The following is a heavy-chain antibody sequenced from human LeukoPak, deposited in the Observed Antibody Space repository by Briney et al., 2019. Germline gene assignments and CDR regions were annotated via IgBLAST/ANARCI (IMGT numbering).Heavy chain of an antibody. V-gene: IGHV4-39*01. D-gene: IGHD2-2*01. CDR3: ARPAPIPPYRYYYYMDV. CDR1: GGSISSSSYY. J-gene: IGHJ6*03. Sequence: SETLSLTCTVSGGSISSSSYYWGWIRQPPGKGLEWIGSIYYSGSTYYNPSLKSRVTISVDTSKNQFSLKLSSVTAADTAVYYYARPAPIPPYRYYYYMDVWGKGTTVTVSS. CDR2: IYYSGST.